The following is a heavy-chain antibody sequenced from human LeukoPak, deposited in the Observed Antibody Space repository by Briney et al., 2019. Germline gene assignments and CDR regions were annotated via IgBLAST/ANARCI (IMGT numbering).Heavy chain of an antibody. CDR1: GFTVSSSY. CDR3: AREWSISTFDY. D-gene: IGHD2/OR15-2a*01. J-gene: IGHJ4*02. CDR2: TYSGGTT. Sequence: GSLRLSCAASGFTVSSSYMSWVRQAPGKGLEWVSVTYSGGTTYYADSVKGRFTISRDNSKNTLYLQMNSLRAEDTAVYYCAREWSISTFDYWGQGTLVTVSS. V-gene: IGHV3-53*01.